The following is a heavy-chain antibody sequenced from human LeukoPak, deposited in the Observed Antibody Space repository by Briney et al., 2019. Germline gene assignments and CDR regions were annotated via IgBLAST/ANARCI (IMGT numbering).Heavy chain of an antibody. CDR2: ISGSGGST. V-gene: IGHV3-23*01. Sequence: GGSLRLSCAASGFTFSSYAMSWVRQAPGKGLEWVSAISGSGGSTYYADSVKGRFTISRDNSKNTLYLQMNGLRAEDTAVYYCAKDRVAVAGTVPPLFDYWGQGTLVTVSS. CDR3: AKDRVAVAGTVPPLFDY. D-gene: IGHD6-19*01. CDR1: GFTFSSYA. J-gene: IGHJ4*02.